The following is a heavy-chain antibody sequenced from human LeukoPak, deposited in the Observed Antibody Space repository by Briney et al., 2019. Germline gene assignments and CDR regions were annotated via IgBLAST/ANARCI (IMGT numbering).Heavy chain of an antibody. V-gene: IGHV3-74*01. CDR3: ARGYSYGYRIDY. Sequence: PGGSLRLSCAASGFTFSSYGMHWVRQAPEKGLVWVSRINSDGSSTSYADSVKGRFTISRDNAKNTLYLQMNSLRAEDTAVYYCARGYSYGYRIDYWGQGTLVTVSS. J-gene: IGHJ4*02. D-gene: IGHD5-18*01. CDR1: GFTFSSYG. CDR2: INSDGSST.